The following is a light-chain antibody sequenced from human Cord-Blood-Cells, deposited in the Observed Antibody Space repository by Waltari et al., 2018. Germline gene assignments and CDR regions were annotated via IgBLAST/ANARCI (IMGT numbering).Light chain of an antibody. J-gene: IGKJ1*01. Sequence: ELVMTQTPATLSVSRGERATLSCRASQSVSSNLAWYQQKPGQAPRLLIYGASTRATGIPARFSGSGSGTEFTLTISSLQSEDFAVYYCQQYNNWPPWTFGQGTKVEIK. V-gene: IGKV3-15*01. CDR3: QQYNNWPPWT. CDR2: GAS. CDR1: QSVSSN.